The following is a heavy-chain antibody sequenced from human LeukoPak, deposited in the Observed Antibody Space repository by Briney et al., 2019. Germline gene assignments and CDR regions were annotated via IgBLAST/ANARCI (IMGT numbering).Heavy chain of an antibody. V-gene: IGHV3-53*01. J-gene: IGHJ2*01. D-gene: IGHD3-3*02. Sequence: GGSLRLSCAASGFTVSTNYMNWVRQAPGKGLEWVSILYSGSSTYYADPVEGRFIVSRDSSKNTLSLQMNDLRAEDTAVYYCARVADHFHWYLDLWGRGTLVTVSS. CDR3: ARVADHFHWYLDL. CDR2: LYSGSST. CDR1: GFTVSTNY.